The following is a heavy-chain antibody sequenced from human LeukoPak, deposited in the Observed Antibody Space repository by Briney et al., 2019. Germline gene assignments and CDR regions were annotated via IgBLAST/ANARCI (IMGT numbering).Heavy chain of an antibody. CDR2: ISDDGGKK. D-gene: IGHD4-23*01. Sequence: GGSLRLSCAASGFTFSSYGMHWVRQAPGKGLEWVALISDDGGKKYYADSVKGRFTISRDNSKNTLYLQMNSLRAEDTAVYYCARRAGGYSHPYDYWGQGTLVTVSS. CDR3: ARRAGGYSHPYDY. V-gene: IGHV3-30*03. J-gene: IGHJ4*02. CDR1: GFTFSSYG.